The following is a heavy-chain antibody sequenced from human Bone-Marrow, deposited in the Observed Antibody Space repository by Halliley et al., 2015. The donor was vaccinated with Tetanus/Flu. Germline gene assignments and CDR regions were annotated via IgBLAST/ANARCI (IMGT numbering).Heavy chain of an antibody. V-gene: IGHV3-53*01. J-gene: IGHJ3*02. Sequence: MQLVQSGGGLIQPGGSLRLSCAASGFTVSSNSMSWVRQAPGKGLEWVSLIYSDGSTHYAASVKGRFTISRDNSKNILYLQMNTLRAEDTAVYYCARDRDFGEEHDAFDIWGQGTMVTVSS. CDR3: ARDRDFGEEHDAFDI. D-gene: IGHD3-10*01. CDR2: IYSDGST. CDR1: GFTVSSNS.